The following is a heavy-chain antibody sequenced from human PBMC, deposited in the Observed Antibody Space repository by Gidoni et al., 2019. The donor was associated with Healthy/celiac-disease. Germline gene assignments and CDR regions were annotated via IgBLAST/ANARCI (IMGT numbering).Heavy chain of an antibody. V-gene: IGHV1-69*06. CDR2: IIPIFGTA. CDR3: ARPPPWAAYRSGSSFDY. D-gene: IGHD3-10*01. Sequence: VRQAPGQGLEWMGGIIPIFGTANYAQKFQGRVTITADKSTSTAYMELNSLRSQDTAVYYCARPPPWAAYRSGSSFDYWGQGTLVTVSS. J-gene: IGHJ4*02.